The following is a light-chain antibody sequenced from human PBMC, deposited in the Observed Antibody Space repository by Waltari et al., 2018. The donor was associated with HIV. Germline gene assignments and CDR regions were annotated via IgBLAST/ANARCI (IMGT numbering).Light chain of an antibody. CDR3: QSADTSGIYSRVV. CDR1: ELAKKF. J-gene: IGLJ2*01. V-gene: IGLV3-25*03. CDR2: KDS. Sequence: SYELTQPPSVSVSPGQTARITCSGDELAKKFAYWYQHKPGQAPVLVIYKDSERPSGIPERFSGSSSGTTVTLIISGVQAEDEADYFCQSADTSGIYSRVVFGGGTKVTVL.